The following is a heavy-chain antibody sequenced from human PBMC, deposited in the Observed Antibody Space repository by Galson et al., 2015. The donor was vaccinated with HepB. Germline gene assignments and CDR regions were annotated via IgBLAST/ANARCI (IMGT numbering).Heavy chain of an antibody. CDR2: ISGSGGST. Sequence: SLRLSCAASGFTFSSYAMSWVRQAPGKGLEWVSAISGSGGSTYYADSVKGRFTISRDNSKNTLYLQMNSLRAEDTAVYYCAEDLHGQLWPFPLDYWGQGTLVTVSS. CDR3: AEDLHGQLWPFPLDY. V-gene: IGHV3-23*01. D-gene: IGHD5-18*01. CDR1: GFTFSSYA. J-gene: IGHJ4*02.